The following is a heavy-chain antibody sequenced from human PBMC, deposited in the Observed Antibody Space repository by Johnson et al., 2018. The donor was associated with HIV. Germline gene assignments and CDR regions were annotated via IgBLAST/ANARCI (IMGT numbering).Heavy chain of an antibody. Sequence: QVQLVESGGGVVQPGRSLRLSCAASGFTFSSYAMHWVRQAPGKGLEWVAVISYDGSDKYYADSVKGRFTISRDNSKNTLYLQMNRLRAEETAVYYCARIPGSGWEHDAFDIWGQGTMVTVSS. CDR3: ARIPGSGWEHDAFDI. CDR2: ISYDGSDK. D-gene: IGHD6-19*01. V-gene: IGHV3-30*04. J-gene: IGHJ3*02. CDR1: GFTFSSYA.